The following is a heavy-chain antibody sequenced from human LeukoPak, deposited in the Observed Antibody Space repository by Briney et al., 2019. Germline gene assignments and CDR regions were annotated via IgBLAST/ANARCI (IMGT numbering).Heavy chain of an antibody. CDR3: ARGSTGNRKVNWFDP. Sequence: ASVKVSCKASGYTFTSYGISWVRQAPGQGLEWMGWINPNSGGTNYAQKFQGWVTMTRDTSISTAYMELSRLRSDDTAVYYCARGSTGNRKVNWFDPWGQGTLVTVSS. D-gene: IGHD2-2*01. V-gene: IGHV1-2*04. CDR2: INPNSGGT. CDR1: GYTFTSYG. J-gene: IGHJ5*02.